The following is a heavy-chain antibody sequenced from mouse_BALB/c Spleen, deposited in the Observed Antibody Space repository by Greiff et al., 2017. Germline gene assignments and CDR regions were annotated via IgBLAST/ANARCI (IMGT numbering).Heavy chain of an antibody. Sequence: EVHLVESGGGLVQPGGSRKLSCAASGFTFSSFGMHWVRQAPEKGLEWVAYISSGSSTIYYADTVKGRFTISRDNPKNTLFLQMTSLRSEDTAMYYCARKAYYYGRYAMDYWGQGTSVTVSS. J-gene: IGHJ4*01. CDR3: ARKAYYYGRYAMDY. CDR2: ISSGSSTI. CDR1: GFTFSSFG. V-gene: IGHV5-17*02. D-gene: IGHD1-1*01.